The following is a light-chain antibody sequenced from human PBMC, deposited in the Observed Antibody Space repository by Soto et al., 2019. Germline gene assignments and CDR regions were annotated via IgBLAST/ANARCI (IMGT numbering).Light chain of an antibody. Sequence: EIVVTQSPATLSLSPGERATLSCRASQSVSSHLAWYQQKPGQAPRLLIDDASNRATGIPARFSGSGSGTDFTLTISSLEPEDSAVYYCQQRADWWTFGQGTTVEVK. J-gene: IGKJ1*01. V-gene: IGKV3-11*01. CDR3: QQRADWWT. CDR2: DAS. CDR1: QSVSSH.